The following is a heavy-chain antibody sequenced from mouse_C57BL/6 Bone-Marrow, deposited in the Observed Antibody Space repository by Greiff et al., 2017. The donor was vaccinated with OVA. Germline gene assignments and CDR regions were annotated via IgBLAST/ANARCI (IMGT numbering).Heavy chain of an antibody. CDR2: IWRGGST. CDR1: GFSLTSYG. CDR3: AKPQRQLRLLFDY. Sequence: VQLQQSGPGLVQPSQSLSITCTVSGFSLTSYGVHWVRQSPGKGLEWLGVIWRGGSTDYNAAFMSRLSITKDNSKSQVFFKMNSLQADDTAIYYCAKPQRQLRLLFDYWGQGTTLTVSS. D-gene: IGHD3-2*02. J-gene: IGHJ2*01. V-gene: IGHV2-5*01.